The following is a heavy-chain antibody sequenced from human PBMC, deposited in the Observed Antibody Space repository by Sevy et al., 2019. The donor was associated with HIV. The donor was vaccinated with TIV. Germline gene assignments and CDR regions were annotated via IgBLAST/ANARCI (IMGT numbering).Heavy chain of an antibody. CDR1: GFSLGDYA. CDR3: TRWKGARAISDY. CDR2: LKNKARGGTL. D-gene: IGHD1-1*01. V-gene: IGHV3-49*04. Sequence: GGSLRLSCTASGFSLGDYAMNWVRQAPGKGLEWVAFLKNKARGGTLDHAASVKGRFTISRDDSKSIVYLQMNDLRTEDTGVYYCTRWKGARAISDYWGQGALVTVSS. J-gene: IGHJ4*02.